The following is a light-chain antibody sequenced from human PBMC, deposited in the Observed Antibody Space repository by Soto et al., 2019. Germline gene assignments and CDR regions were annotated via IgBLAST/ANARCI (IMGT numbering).Light chain of an antibody. J-gene: IGKJ5*01. CDR3: QQSYSTPFT. V-gene: IGKV1-39*01. CDR2: AAS. CDR1: QSISSY. Sequence: DIQMTQSPSSLSESVGDRVTITFRASQSISSYLNWYQQKPGKAPKLLIYAASSLQSGVPSRFSGSGSGTDFTLTISSLQPEDFATYYCQQSYSTPFTFGQGTRLEI.